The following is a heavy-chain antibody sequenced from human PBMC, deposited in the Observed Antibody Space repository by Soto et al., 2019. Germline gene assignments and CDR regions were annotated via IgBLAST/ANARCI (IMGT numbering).Heavy chain of an antibody. CDR1: GGTFSSYT. Sequence: QVQLVQSGAEVKKPGSSVTVSCKASGGTFSSYTISWVRQAPGQGLEWMAGISPIFGTPIYAQKFQDRVTITADDSTMTAYMALNRLTSEDTAGYYCARVVVGSRLSLDYWGQGTLVTISS. V-gene: IGHV1-69*01. J-gene: IGHJ4*02. CDR2: ISPIFGTP. CDR3: ARVVVGSRLSLDY. D-gene: IGHD1-26*01.